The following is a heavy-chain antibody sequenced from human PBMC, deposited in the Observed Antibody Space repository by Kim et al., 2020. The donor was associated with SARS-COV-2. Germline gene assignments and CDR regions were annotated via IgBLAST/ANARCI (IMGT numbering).Heavy chain of an antibody. Sequence: LKSRVTISIDTSKNQFSLKLTSVTAADTAVYYCARIKSVTTLLYYYYMDVWGKGTTVIVSS. D-gene: IGHD1-1*01. V-gene: IGHV4-34*01. J-gene: IGHJ6*03. CDR3: ARIKSVTTLLYYYYMDV.